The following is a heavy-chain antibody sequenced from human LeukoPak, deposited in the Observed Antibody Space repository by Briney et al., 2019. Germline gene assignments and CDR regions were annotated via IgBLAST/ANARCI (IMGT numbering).Heavy chain of an antibody. Sequence: GASVKVSCKVSGYTLTELSMHWVRQAPGKGPEWMGGFDPEDGETIYAQKFQGRVTMTEDTSTDTAYMELSSLRSEDTAVYYCATGELPYYYYGMDVWGQGTTVTVSS. CDR2: FDPEDGET. D-gene: IGHD1-26*01. CDR1: GYTLTELS. V-gene: IGHV1-24*01. J-gene: IGHJ6*02. CDR3: ATGELPYYYYGMDV.